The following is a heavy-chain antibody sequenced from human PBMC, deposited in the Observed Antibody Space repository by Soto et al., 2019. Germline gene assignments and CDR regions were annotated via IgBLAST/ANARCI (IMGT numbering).Heavy chain of an antibody. CDR2: IYHSGST. D-gene: IGHD3-9*01. Sequence: KLPETLSLTCAVSGGSISSSNWWSWVRQPPGKGLEWIGEIYHSGSTNYNPSLKSRVTISVDKSKNQFSLKLSSVTAADTAVYYCARSPDYDILTGSPYFDYWGQGTLVTVSS. CDR1: GGSISSSNW. V-gene: IGHV4-4*03. J-gene: IGHJ4*02. CDR3: ARSPDYDILTGSPYFDY.